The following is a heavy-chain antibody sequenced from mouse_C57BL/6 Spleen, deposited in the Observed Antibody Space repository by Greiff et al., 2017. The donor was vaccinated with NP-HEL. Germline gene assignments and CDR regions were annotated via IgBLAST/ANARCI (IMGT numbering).Heavy chain of an antibody. D-gene: IGHD1-1*01. CDR1: GYSFTGYY. CDR2: INPSTGGT. CDR3: ARRDYGSSIDY. V-gene: IGHV1-42*01. J-gene: IGHJ2*01. Sequence: EVQLKQSGPELVKPGASVKISCKASGYSFTGYYMNWVKQSPEKSLEWIGEINPSTGGTTYNQKFKAKATLTVDKSSSTAYMQLKSLTSEDSAVYYCARRDYGSSIDYWGQGTTLTVSS.